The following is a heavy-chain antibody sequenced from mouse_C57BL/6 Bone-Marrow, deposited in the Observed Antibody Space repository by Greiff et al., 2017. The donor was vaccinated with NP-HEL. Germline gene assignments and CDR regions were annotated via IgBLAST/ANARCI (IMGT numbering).Heavy chain of an antibody. Sequence: VKLMESGAELAKPGASVKLSCKASGYTFTSYWMHWVKQRPGQGLEWIGYINPSSGYTKYNQKFKDKAKLTADQSSSTAYMQLSRLTYEDSAVYYCAWLDYFDYWGQGTTLTVSS. CDR2: INPSSGYT. V-gene: IGHV1-7*01. D-gene: IGHD1-2*01. CDR1: GYTFTSYW. J-gene: IGHJ2*01. CDR3: AWLDYFDY.